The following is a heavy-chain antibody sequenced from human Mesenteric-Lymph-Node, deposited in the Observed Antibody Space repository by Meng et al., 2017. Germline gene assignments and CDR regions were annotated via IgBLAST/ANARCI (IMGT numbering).Heavy chain of an antibody. D-gene: IGHD6-13*01. Sequence: GGSLRLSCASSGFTFSSYGMHWVRQAPGKGMEWVAVIWYDGSNKYYADSVKSRFTISRDNSKNKLYLQMNSLRAEEKAVYYCPRGNSNFDYWGQGTLVTVSS. CDR3: PRGNSNFDY. CDR1: GFTFSSYG. CDR2: IWYDGSNK. V-gene: IGHV3-33*01. J-gene: IGHJ4*02.